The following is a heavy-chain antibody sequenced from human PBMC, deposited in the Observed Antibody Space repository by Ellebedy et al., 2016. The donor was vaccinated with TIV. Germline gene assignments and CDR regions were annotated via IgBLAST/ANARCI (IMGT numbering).Heavy chain of an antibody. J-gene: IGHJ4*02. V-gene: IGHV4-59*01. CDR1: GGSISSYY. Sequence: MPSETLSLTCTVSGGSISSYYWSRIRQPPGKGLEWIGYIYYSGRTHYNPSLRSRVTISVDTSKNQFSLKLSSVTAADTAAYYCAREYGSGWYGVDYWGQGTLVTVSS. CDR2: IYYSGRT. CDR3: AREYGSGWYGVDY. D-gene: IGHD6-19*01.